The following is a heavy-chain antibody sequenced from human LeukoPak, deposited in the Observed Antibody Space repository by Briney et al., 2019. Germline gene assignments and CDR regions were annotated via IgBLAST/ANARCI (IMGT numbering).Heavy chain of an antibody. CDR3: AGITMRVGGAFDI. D-gene: IGHD3-22*01. CDR1: GGTFSSYA. CDR2: IIPIFGTA. J-gene: IGHJ3*02. V-gene: IGHV1-69*05. Sequence: SVKVSCKASGGTFSSYAISWVRQAPGQGLGWMGRIIPIFGTANYAQKFQGRVTITTDESTSTAYMELSSLRSEDTAVYYCAGITMRVGGAFDIWGQGTMVTVSS.